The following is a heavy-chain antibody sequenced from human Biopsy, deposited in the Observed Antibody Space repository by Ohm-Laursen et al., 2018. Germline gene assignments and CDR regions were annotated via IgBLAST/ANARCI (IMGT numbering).Heavy chain of an antibody. CDR1: GDSISIYY. D-gene: IGHD3-3*01. CDR2: FYYSGST. V-gene: IGHV4-59*01. Sequence: GTLSLTCNVSGDSISIYYWSWIRQPPGKGLEWIGNFYYSGSTNYNPSLKSRITMSLDRSRSQVSLRMNSVTAADTAVYYCARARIKTSGVLIPETYYFDSWGQGTLVTVSS. CDR3: ARARIKTSGVLIPETYYFDS. J-gene: IGHJ4*02.